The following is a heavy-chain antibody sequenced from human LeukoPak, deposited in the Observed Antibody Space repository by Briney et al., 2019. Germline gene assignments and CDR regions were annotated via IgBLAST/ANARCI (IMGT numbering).Heavy chain of an antibody. D-gene: IGHD3-10*01. CDR1: GFTFSTCT. CDR3: ARAYGSGSWPRAVDY. J-gene: IGHJ4*02. V-gene: IGHV3-21*01. Sequence: KTGGSLRLSCLASGFTFSTCTMNWVRQAPGKGLEWVSSVSSSSSYIYYGDSVRGRFTISRDNAKNSLYLQMDSLRAEDTAVYYCARAYGSGSWPRAVDYWGQGTLVTVSS. CDR2: VSSSSSYI.